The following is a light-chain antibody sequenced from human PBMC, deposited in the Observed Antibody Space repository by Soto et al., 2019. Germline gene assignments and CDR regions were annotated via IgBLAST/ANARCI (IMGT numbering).Light chain of an antibody. CDR1: QGISTY. Sequence: DIQMNQSPSSPSASVGDRVTSTCRASQGISTYLNWYQQKPGKAPNLLIYAASSLQSGVPSRFSGSGAGTDFTLTISSLQPEDFATYYCQQANSFPLTFGGGTKVDIK. CDR2: AAS. V-gene: IGKV1-12*01. CDR3: QQANSFPLT. J-gene: IGKJ4*01.